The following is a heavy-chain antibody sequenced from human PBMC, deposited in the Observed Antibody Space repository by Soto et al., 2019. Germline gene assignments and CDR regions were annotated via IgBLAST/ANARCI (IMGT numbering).Heavy chain of an antibody. V-gene: IGHV3-48*03. D-gene: IGHD6-13*01. J-gene: IGHJ4*02. CDR2: ISSSGSTI. Sequence: PGGSLRLSCAASGFTFSSYEMNWVRQAPGKGLEWVSYISSSGSTIYYADSVKGRLTISRDNAKNSPYLQMNSLRAEDTAVYYCARVGSSWPPQAWWFDYWGQGTLVTVSS. CDR1: GFTFSSYE. CDR3: ARVGSSWPPQAWWFDY.